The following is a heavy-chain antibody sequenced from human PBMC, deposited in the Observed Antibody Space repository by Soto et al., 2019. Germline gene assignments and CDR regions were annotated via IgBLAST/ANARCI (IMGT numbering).Heavy chain of an antibody. CDR1: GGTFSSYA. D-gene: IGHD4-4*01. CDR3: ARVVMTTVPVSYYYGMDV. J-gene: IGHJ6*02. CDR2: IIPFIGTA. Sequence: QVQLVQSGAEVKKPGSSVTVSCKASGGTFSSYAISWVRQAPGQGLEWMGRIIPFIGTANYAQKFQGRVTITADESTSTAYMELTSLRSEDTAVYYCARVVMTTVPVSYYYGMDVCGQGTTVTVSS. V-gene: IGHV1-69*18.